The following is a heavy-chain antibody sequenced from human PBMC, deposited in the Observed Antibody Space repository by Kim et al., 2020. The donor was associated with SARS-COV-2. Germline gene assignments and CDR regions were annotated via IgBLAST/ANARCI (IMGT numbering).Heavy chain of an antibody. CDR2: VIPQFQIA. J-gene: IGHJ5*01. V-gene: IGHV1-69*04. D-gene: IGHD3-10*01. Sequence: SVKVSCKASGGTFSKSAVSWVRQAPGQGLEWMGRVIPQFQIAHYSQKFQGRVTLTADRSTDTAYMEVTSLTSEDTAVYYCARDLEGLISGIDSWGQGTL. CDR1: GGTFSKSA. CDR3: ARDLEGLISGIDS.